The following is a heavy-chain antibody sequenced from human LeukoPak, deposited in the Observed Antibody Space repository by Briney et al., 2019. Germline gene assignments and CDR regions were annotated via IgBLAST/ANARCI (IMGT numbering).Heavy chain of an antibody. CDR2: ISGSKT. CDR3: VKRRSRNTGPFDY. D-gene: IGHD1/OR15-1a*01. Sequence: GGSLRLSCAASGFTISSDALTWVRLGPGRRLEWVSAISGSKTYYAESVKGRFTISRDDSNNMLYLQMTSLRAEDTAVYYCVKRRSRNTGPFDYWGQGTLVTVSS. CDR1: GFTISSDA. J-gene: IGHJ4*02. V-gene: IGHV3-23*01.